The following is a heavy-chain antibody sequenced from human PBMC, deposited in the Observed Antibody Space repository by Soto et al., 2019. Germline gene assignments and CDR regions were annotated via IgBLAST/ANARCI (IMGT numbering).Heavy chain of an antibody. CDR1: GFTFSSYA. Sequence: EVQLLESGGGLVQPGGSLRLSCAASGFTFSSYAMSWVRQAPGKGLEWVSSVSGSSGRKAYADSVKGRFTISRENSKSAVYLQMNTLRAVDTAVYFCVKDWCSGTICFSIENGGQGTLVIVSS. CDR3: VKDWCSGTICFSIEN. J-gene: IGHJ4*02. D-gene: IGHD1-7*01. V-gene: IGHV3-23*01. CDR2: VSGSSGRK.